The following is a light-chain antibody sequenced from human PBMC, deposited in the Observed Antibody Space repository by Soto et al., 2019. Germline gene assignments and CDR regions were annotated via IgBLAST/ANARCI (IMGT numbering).Light chain of an antibody. J-gene: IGLJ3*02. CDR2: DVT. V-gene: IGLV2-11*01. CDR3: SSYAGGYILGV. Sequence: QSVLAQPRSVSGSPGQSVTLSCTGTSSDVGGYDFVSWYQQYPGKAPKLIIFDVTERTSGVPDRFSGSKSGNSASLTISGVQAEDEADYYCSSYAGGYILGVFGGGTKVTVL. CDR1: SSDVGGYDF.